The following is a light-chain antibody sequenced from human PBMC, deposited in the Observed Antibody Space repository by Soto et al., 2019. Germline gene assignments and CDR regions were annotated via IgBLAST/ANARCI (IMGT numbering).Light chain of an antibody. Sequence: VLTQPPSASGSPGQSVTISCTGTLSDVGGQNLVSWYRQDPGKAPKLIIYDVNQRPSGVPDRFSGSKSGSTASLTVSGLQAEDEANYYCSSYTGTNVIFGGGTKLTVL. CDR1: LSDVGGQNL. CDR2: DVN. V-gene: IGLV2-8*01. J-gene: IGLJ2*01. CDR3: SSYTGTNVI.